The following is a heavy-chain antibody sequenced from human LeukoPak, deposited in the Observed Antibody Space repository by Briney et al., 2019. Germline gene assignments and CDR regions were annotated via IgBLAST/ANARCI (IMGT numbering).Heavy chain of an antibody. CDR1: GGSISRDY. J-gene: IGHJ6*02. CDR2: IYYTGST. Sequence: SETLSLTCTVSGGSISRDYWSWIRQPPGKGLEWIGYIYYTGSTNYNPSLKSRVTISVDTSKNQFSLKLSSVTAADTAVYYYAREWEPLPTYGMDVWGQGTTVTVSS. V-gene: IGHV4-59*12. D-gene: IGHD1-26*01. CDR3: AREWEPLPTYGMDV.